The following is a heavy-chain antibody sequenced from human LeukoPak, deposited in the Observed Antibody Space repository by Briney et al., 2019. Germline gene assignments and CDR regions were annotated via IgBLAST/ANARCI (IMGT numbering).Heavy chain of an antibody. D-gene: IGHD3-9*01. Sequence: SQTLSLTCTVSGGSISSGGYYWSWIRQHPGKGLEWIGYIYYSGSTYYNPSLKSRVTMSIDTSKNQFSLKLSSVTAADTAVYYCARSDDDILTVDYWGQGTLVTVSS. CDR3: ARSDDDILTVDY. J-gene: IGHJ4*02. CDR1: GGSISSGGYY. V-gene: IGHV4-31*03. CDR2: IYYSGST.